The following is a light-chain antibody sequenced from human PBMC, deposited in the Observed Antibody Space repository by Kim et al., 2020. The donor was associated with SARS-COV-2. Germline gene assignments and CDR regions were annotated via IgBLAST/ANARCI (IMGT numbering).Light chain of an antibody. CDR3: HQRSNWPLT. CDR1: QSVGGY. CDR2: DAS. V-gene: IGKV3-11*01. Sequence: LSPGERATLSCRATQSVGGYLAWYQQKPGLAPSLRIYDASNRATGIPARFSGSGSGTDFTLTISSLEPEDFAVYYCHQRSNWPLTFGGGTKVEIK. J-gene: IGKJ4*01.